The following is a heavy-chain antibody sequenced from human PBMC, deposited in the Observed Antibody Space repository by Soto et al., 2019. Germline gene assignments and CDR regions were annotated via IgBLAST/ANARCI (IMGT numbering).Heavy chain of an antibody. J-gene: IGHJ6*03. V-gene: IGHV3-20*01. D-gene: IGHD2-2*01. Sequence: GGSLRLSCAASGFTFDDYGMSWVRQAPGKGLEWVSGINWNGGSTGYADSVKGRFTISRDNAKNSLYLQMNSLRAEDTALYHCARGVSLSSIVVVPAAAYYHYMDVWGKGTTVTVSS. CDR1: GFTFDDYG. CDR2: INWNGGST. CDR3: ARGVSLSSIVVVPAAAYYHYMDV.